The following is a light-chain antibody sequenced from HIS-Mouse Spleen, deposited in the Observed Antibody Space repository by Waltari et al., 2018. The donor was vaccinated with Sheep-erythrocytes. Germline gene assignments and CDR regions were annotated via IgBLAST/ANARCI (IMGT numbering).Light chain of an antibody. V-gene: IGLV2-23*01. Sequence: QSALTQPASVSGSPGQSITLSCTGPSSEVGSYNLSPWYQHHPGKAPKLMIYEGSKRPSGVSNRFSGSKSGNTASLTISGLQAEDEADYYCCSYAGSSTLVFGGGTKLTVL. CDR2: EGS. CDR3: CSYAGSSTLV. J-gene: IGLJ2*01. CDR1: SSEVGSYNL.